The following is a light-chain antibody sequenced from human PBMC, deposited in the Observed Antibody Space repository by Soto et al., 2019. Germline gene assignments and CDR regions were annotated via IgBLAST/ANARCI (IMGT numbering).Light chain of an antibody. CDR2: VAS. CDR1: QSINSF. J-gene: IGKJ1*01. Sequence: DIKINESPSSISSSVLDRFTITCLASQSINSFFNWYQQKPGRAPKLLIYVASSLQSGVPSRFSGSGSGTDFTLTISSLQPEDFATYYCQQTYSIPWTVGQGTKVDIK. CDR3: QQTYSIPWT. V-gene: IGKV1-39*01.